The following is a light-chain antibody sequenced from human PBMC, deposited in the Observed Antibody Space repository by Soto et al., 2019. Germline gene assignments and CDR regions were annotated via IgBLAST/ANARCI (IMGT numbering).Light chain of an antibody. J-gene: IGKJ2*01. CDR3: QQQGT. CDR1: EFLSSSY. V-gene: IGKV3-20*01. Sequence: EIVLTQSPGTLSLSPGERATLSCRASEFLSSSYLVWYQQKPGQAPRLLIYAPSRRATGIPDRFSGSGSATEYTLTINTLEPEDFAVYYCQQQGTFGQGTKLEIK. CDR2: APS.